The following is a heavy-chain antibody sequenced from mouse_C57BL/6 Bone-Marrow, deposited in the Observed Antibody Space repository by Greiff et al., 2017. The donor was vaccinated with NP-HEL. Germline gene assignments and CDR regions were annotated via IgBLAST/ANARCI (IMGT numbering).Heavy chain of an antibody. D-gene: IGHD4-1*01. Sequence: EVKLQESGAELVRPGASVKLSCTASGFNIKDDYMHWVKQRPEQGLEWIGWIDPENGDTEYASKFQGKATITADTSSNTAYLQLSSLTSEDTAVYYCTTLTGTGFAYWGQGTLVTVSA. CDR1: GFNIKDDY. J-gene: IGHJ3*01. V-gene: IGHV14-4*01. CDR3: TTLTGTGFAY. CDR2: IDPENGDT.